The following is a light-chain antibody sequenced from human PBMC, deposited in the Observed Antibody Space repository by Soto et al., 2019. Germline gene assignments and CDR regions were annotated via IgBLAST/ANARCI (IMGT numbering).Light chain of an antibody. J-gene: IGLJ1*01. CDR2: DVS. V-gene: IGLV2-14*01. CDR1: SGDIGDYNY. CDR3: CSYTRSGTLI. Sequence: QSALTQPAFVSGSPGQSITISCVGTSGDIGDYNYVSWYQQHPGKVPKVIIYDVSNRPSGVSYRFSGTKSGNTASLTVSGLQAEDEADYYCCSYTRSGTLIFGTGTKVTVL.